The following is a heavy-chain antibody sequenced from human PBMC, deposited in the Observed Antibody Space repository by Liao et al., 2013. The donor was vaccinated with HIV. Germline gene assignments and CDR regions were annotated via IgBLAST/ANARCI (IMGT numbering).Heavy chain of an antibody. D-gene: IGHD3-3*01. CDR3: ARGRISGVVVD. J-gene: IGHJ4*02. Sequence: QVQLQESGPGLVKPSQTLSLTCTVSGGSISSGSYYWSWIRQPAGKGLEWIGRIHISGNTKYNASLKSRVTISVDTSKNQFSLRLTSVTAADTAVYYCARGRISGVVVDWGQGTLVTVTT. V-gene: IGHV4-61*02. CDR1: GGSISSGSYY. CDR2: IHISGNT.